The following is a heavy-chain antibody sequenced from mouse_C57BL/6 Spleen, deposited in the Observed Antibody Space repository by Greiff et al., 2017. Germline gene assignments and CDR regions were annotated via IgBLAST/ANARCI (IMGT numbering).Heavy chain of an antibody. CDR1: GYTFTSYW. CDR3: VREESFITTVVEDY. CDR2: IHPNSGST. Sequence: QVQLQQPGAELVKPGASVKLSCKASGYTFTSYWMHWVKQRPGQGLEWIGMIHPNSGSTNYNEKFKSKATLTVDKSSSTAYMQLSSLTSEDSAVYYGVREESFITTVVEDYWGQGTTRTVSS. V-gene: IGHV1-64*01. D-gene: IGHD1-1*01. J-gene: IGHJ2*01.